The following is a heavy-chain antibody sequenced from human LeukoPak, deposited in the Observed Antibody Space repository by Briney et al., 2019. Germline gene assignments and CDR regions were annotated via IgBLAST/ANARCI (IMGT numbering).Heavy chain of an antibody. CDR3: ARDPSGWHYFDY. D-gene: IGHD6-19*01. V-gene: IGHV4-59*01. J-gene: IGHJ4*02. CDR1: GDSISSYY. CDR2: ISYSGST. Sequence: PSETLSLTCTVSGDSISSYYWSWIRQRPGKALEWIAYISYSGSTNYNPSLKSRVTMSVDTPKNQFSLNLSSVTAADTAVYYCARDPSGWHYFDYWGQGTLVTVSS.